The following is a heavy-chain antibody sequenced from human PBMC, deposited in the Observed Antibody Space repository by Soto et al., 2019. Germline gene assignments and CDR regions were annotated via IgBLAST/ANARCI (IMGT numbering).Heavy chain of an antibody. D-gene: IGHD3-22*01. J-gene: IGHJ4*02. CDR3: ARDPDYDSSAHGSGYFDY. CDR1: GFTFSSYG. Sequence: GGSLRLSCAASGFTFSSYGMHWVRQAPGKGLEWVAVIWYDGSNKYYADSVKGRFTISRDNSKNTLYLQMNSLRAEDTAVYYCARDPDYDSSAHGSGYFDYWGQGTLVTVSS. CDR2: IWYDGSNK. V-gene: IGHV3-33*01.